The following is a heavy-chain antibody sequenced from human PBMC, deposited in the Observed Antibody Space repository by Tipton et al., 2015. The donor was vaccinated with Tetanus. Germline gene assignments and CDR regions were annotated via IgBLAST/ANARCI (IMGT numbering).Heavy chain of an antibody. D-gene: IGHD5-18*01. Sequence: VQLVQSGAEVKKPGESLKISCKASGYSFTSYWIGWVRQMPGKGLERMGIIYPDDSNTRNRPSFQGQVTSSADESISIAYLRWGSLKAMDAGMNYWAEAMVSVFPTDGGQGPRVTGSS. V-gene: IGHV5-51*01. CDR2: IYPDDSNT. J-gene: IGHJ4*02. CDR3: AEAMVSVFPTD. CDR1: GYSFTSYW.